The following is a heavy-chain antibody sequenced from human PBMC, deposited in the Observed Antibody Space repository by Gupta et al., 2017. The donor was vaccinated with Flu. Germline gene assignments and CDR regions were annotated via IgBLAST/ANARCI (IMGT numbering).Heavy chain of an antibody. J-gene: IGHJ5*02. D-gene: IGHD5-12*01. CDR3: ARFGGYNSPLNH. Sequence: GSISDYSWGWIRQPPGKGLEYIGYIYSSGGTSYNPSLGSRVTISLDTSKNQFSLEMNSATATDTAVYYCARFGGYNSPLNHWGQGTLVTVSA. V-gene: IGHV4-4*08. CDR2: IYSSGGT. CDR1: GSISDYS.